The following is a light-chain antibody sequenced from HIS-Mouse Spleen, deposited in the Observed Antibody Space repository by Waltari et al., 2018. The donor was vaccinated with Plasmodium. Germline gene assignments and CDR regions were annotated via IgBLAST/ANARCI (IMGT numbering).Light chain of an antibody. Sequence: EIVLTQSTGTLSLSPGERATLSCRASQSVSSSYLACHQQKPGQEPMLLIYGASSRANGIPDRFSGSGSGTDFTLTISRLEPEDFAVYYCQQYGSSPPLTFGGGTKVEIK. J-gene: IGKJ4*01. CDR1: QSVSSSY. CDR2: GAS. V-gene: IGKV3-20*01. CDR3: QQYGSSPPLT.